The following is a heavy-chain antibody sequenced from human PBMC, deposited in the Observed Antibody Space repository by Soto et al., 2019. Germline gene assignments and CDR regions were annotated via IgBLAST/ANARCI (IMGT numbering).Heavy chain of an antibody. Sequence: GLSCAASGFTFRSYSMNWVRQAPGKRLDRVSSMSSSSSYIYYADSVKGRFTISRGNAKNSLYLQMNSLRAEDTAVYYCARGTPTYDSSGYYRPHFDYWGQGTLVTVSS. CDR3: ARGTPTYDSSGYYRPHFDY. V-gene: IGHV3-21*01. J-gene: IGHJ4*02. CDR1: GFTFRSYS. CDR2: MSSSSSYI. D-gene: IGHD3-22*01.